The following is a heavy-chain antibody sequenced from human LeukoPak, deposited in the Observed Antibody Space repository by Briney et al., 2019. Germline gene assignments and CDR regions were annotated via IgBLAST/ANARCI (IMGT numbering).Heavy chain of an antibody. CDR1: GGTFSSYA. Sequence: SVKVSCKASGGTFSSYAISWVRQAPGQGLEWMGRIIPILGIANYAQKFQGRVTITADKSTSTAYMELSSLRSEDTAVYYCAREVSSGWYGSPSFDYWGQGTLVTVST. D-gene: IGHD6-19*01. J-gene: IGHJ4*02. CDR2: IIPILGIA. V-gene: IGHV1-69*04. CDR3: AREVSSGWYGSPSFDY.